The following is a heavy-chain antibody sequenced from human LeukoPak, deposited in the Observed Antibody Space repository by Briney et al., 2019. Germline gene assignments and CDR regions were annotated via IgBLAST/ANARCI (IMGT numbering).Heavy chain of an antibody. Sequence: SETLSLTCTVSGGSISSGDYYWSWIRQPPGKGLEWIGYIYYSGSTYYNPSLKSRVTISVDTSKNQFSLKLSSVAAADTAVYYCARADAGRRMITFGGAPPLPPSNWFDPWGQGTLVTVSS. J-gene: IGHJ5*02. CDR3: ARADAGRRMITFGGAPPLPPSNWFDP. CDR1: GGSISSGDYY. V-gene: IGHV4-30-4*01. D-gene: IGHD3-16*01. CDR2: IYYSGST.